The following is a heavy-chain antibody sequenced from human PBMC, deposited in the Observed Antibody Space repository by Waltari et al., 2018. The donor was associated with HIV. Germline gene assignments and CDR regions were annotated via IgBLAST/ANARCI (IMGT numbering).Heavy chain of an antibody. V-gene: IGHV4-39*01. J-gene: IGHJ6*02. Sequence: QLQLQESGPGLVKPSETLSLPCTVPGGSISSSSYYWGWIRQPPGKGLEWIGSIYYSGSTYYNPSLKSRVTISVDTSKNQFSLKLSSVTAADTAVYYCAGPYSNSPYYYGMDVWGQGTTVTVSS. CDR1: GGSISSSSYY. CDR2: IYYSGST. D-gene: IGHD4-4*01. CDR3: AGPYSNSPYYYGMDV.